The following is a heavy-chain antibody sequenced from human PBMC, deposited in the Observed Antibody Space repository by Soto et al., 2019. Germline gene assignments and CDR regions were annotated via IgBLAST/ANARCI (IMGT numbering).Heavy chain of an antibody. CDR2: INHRGTT. V-gene: IGHV4-34*01. D-gene: IGHD4-17*01. CDR1: GGSFSGYF. J-gene: IGHJ6*02. Sequence: PSETLSLTCAVYGGSFSGYFWSWVRQPPGEGLECIGEINHRGTTNYNPSLKSRVTISVDASKGQFSLKLSSVTAADAAVYYCARGSCMSTVTAPYAIYVRAQGTTVPVSS. CDR3: ARGSCMSTVTAPYAIYV.